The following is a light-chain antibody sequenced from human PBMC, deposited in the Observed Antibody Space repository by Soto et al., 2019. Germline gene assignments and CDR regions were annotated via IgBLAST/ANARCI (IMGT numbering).Light chain of an antibody. V-gene: IGKV1-27*01. CDR3: QQSHSIPWT. Sequence: DIQMTQSPFSLSSSVGDRVTITCRASQGISNYLAWYQQTPGKVPKLLVYSASTLQSGVPSRFSGSGSGTDFTLTITSLQHEDFATYYCQQSHSIPWTFGQGTKVDIK. CDR1: QGISNY. CDR2: SAS. J-gene: IGKJ1*01.